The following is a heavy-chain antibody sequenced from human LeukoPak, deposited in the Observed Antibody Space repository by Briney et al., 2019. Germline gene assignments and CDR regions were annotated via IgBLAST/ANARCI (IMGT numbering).Heavy chain of an antibody. J-gene: IGHJ4*02. CDR3: ARILNCYYDSSGYFDY. CDR1: GGSFSGYY. CDR2: INHSGST. Sequence: PSETLSLTCAVYGGSFSGYYWSWIRQPPGKGLEWIGEINHSGSTNYNPSLKSRVTISVDTSKNQFSLKLSSVTAADTAVYYCARILNCYYDSSGYFDYWGQGTLVTVSS. V-gene: IGHV4-34*01. D-gene: IGHD3-22*01.